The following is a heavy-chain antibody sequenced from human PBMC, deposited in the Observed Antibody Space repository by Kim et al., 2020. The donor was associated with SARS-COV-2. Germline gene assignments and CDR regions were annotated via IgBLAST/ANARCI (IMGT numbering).Heavy chain of an antibody. J-gene: IGHJ6*03. CDR3: ARVPLLPYHYMVV. CDR2: IYYTGST. CDR1: GASISSGSSY. Sequence: SETLSLTCSVSGASISSGSSYWGWIRQPPGKGLEGIGTIYYTGSTYYSPSLKTRATISVDTSTNHFSLKLNSVTAADTAIYYCARVPLLPYHYMVVWGKG. D-gene: IGHD2-21*02. V-gene: IGHV4-39*02.